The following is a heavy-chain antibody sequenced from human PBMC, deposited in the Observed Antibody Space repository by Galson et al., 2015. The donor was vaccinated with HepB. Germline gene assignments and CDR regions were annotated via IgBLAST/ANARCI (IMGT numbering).Heavy chain of an antibody. CDR1: GGTFSSYT. CDR3: ARGDSSGWYIHDY. Sequence: SVKVSCKASGGTFSSYTISWVRQAPGQGLEWMGRIIPILGIANYAQKFQGRVTITADKSTSTAYMELSSLRSEDTAVYYCARGDSSGWYIHDYWGQGTLVTVSS. V-gene: IGHV1-69*02. CDR2: IIPILGIA. D-gene: IGHD6-19*01. J-gene: IGHJ4*02.